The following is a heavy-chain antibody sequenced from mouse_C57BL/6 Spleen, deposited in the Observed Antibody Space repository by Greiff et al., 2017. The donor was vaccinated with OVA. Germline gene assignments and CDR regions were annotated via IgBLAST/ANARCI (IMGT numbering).Heavy chain of an antibody. V-gene: IGHV1-53*01. J-gene: IGHJ2*01. CDR1: GYTFTSYW. CDR2: INPSNGGT. CDR3: ARERRDYDYHFDY. D-gene: IGHD2-4*01. Sequence: QVQLQQSGAELVKPGASVKLSCKASGYTFTSYWMHWVKQRPGQGLEWIGNINPSNGGTNYNEKFKSKATLTVDKSSSTAYMQLSSLTSEDSAVYYCARERRDYDYHFDYWGQGTTLTVSS.